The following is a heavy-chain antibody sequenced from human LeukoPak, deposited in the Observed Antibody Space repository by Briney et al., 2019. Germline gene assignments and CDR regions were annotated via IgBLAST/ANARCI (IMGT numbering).Heavy chain of an antibody. CDR2: ISYDGSNK. D-gene: IGHD4-23*01. V-gene: IGHV3-30*18. J-gene: IGHJ4*02. Sequence: PGRSLRLSCAASGFTFSSYGMHWVRQAPGKGLEWVAVISYDGSNKYYADSVKGRFTISRDNSKNTLYLQMNSLRAEDTAVYYCAKEVIDYGGNPWYYFDYWGQGTLVTVSS. CDR1: GFTFSSYG. CDR3: AKEVIDYGGNPWYYFDY.